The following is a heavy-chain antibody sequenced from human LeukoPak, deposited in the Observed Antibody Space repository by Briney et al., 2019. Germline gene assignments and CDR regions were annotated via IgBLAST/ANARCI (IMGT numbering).Heavy chain of an antibody. Sequence: PRGSLRLSCAASGFTFRNYVMNWVRQAPGKGLEWVSAIGGTDGTTFYAAFVKGRFTISRDNSRNTLYLQMNSLRAEDTAVYYCTKRIDGAGSYYIDFWGQGTVVTVSS. CDR1: GFTFRNYV. V-gene: IGHV3-23*01. J-gene: IGHJ4*02. CDR3: TKRIDGAGSYYIDF. CDR2: IGGTDGTT. D-gene: IGHD3-10*01.